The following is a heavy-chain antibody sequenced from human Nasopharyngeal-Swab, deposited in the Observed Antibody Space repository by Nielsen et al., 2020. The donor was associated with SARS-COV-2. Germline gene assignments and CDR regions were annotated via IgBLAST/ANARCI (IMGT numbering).Heavy chain of an antibody. D-gene: IGHD3-9*01. Sequence: GGSLRLSCAASGFTFSSYGMRWVRQAPGKGLEWVAVISYDGSNKYYADSVKGRFTISRDNSKNTLYLQMNSLRAEDTAVYYCAKDHDTIFSFGDYWGQGTLVTVSS. J-gene: IGHJ4*02. V-gene: IGHV3-30*18. CDR1: GFTFSSYG. CDR3: AKDHDTIFSFGDY. CDR2: ISYDGSNK.